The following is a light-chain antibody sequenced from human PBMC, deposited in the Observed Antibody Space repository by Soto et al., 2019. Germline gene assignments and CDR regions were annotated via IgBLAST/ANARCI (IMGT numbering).Light chain of an antibody. J-gene: IGKJ5*01. CDR1: QSVSSK. CDR2: DTS. Sequence: IVLTQSPDTLSVSPGARAALSCLASQSVSSKLAWYQQKPGQAPRLLIYDTSTRATGIPARFSGSGSGTEFTLTISSLQSEDFAVYYCQQYSNWPPITFGQGTRLEIK. CDR3: QQYSNWPPIT. V-gene: IGKV3-15*01.